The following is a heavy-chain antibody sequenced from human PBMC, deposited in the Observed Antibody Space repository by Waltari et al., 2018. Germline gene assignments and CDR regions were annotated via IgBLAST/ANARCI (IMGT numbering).Heavy chain of an antibody. CDR3: ARIFAAGTKPDY. Sequence: QVQLQESGPGLVKPSETLSLTCAVSGYSISSGYYWGWIRQPPGKGLEWIGSIYHSGSTYYNPSLKSRVTISVDTSKNQFSLKLSSVTAADTAVYYCARIFAAGTKPDYWGQGTLVTVSS. J-gene: IGHJ4*02. CDR1: GYSISSGYY. CDR2: IYHSGST. D-gene: IGHD6-13*01. V-gene: IGHV4-38-2*01.